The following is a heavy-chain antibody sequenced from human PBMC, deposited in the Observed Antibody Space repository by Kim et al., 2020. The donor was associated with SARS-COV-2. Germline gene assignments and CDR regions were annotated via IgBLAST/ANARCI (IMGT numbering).Heavy chain of an antibody. J-gene: IGHJ4*02. CDR2: IRRTDSGT. Sequence: GGSLRLSCAASGFSFSDYDMNWIRQAPGKGLEWLSNIRRTDSGTYYADSVKGRFTISRDNVKNSLYLQMNTLRDEDTAVYYCVRDQAWSFDSWGQRILVAVSS. CDR1: GFSFSDYD. V-gene: IGHV3-48*02. CDR3: VRDQAWSFDS.